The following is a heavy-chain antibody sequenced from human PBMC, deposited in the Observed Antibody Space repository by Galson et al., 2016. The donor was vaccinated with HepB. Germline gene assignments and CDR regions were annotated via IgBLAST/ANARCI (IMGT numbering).Heavy chain of an antibody. J-gene: IGHJ3*02. CDR2: ISYDGSDK. D-gene: IGHD6-19*01. CDR3: ARDAGWSDALDI. Sequence: SLRLSCAASGITFSSYAMHWVRQAPGKGLEWVAVISYDGSDKYYTASVKGRFTISRDNSQGTLYLQMNSLRTDDTALYYCARDAGWSDALDIWGQGTMVTVSS. V-gene: IGHV3-30-3*01. CDR1: GITFSSYA.